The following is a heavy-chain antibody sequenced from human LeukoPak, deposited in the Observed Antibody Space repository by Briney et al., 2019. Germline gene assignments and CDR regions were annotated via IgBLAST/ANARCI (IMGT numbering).Heavy chain of an antibody. CDR2: INGNGDSA. D-gene: IGHD6-19*01. CDR3: ARRETSAWFRVDL. J-gene: IGHJ4*02. V-gene: IGHV3-43*02. CDR1: GFTFVDFA. Sequence: GGSLRLSCAASGFTFVDFAMHWVRQVPGKGLEWVSFINGNGDSAHYADSVRGRFTISRDNSKNSLYMQLTSLRTEDSALYYCARRETSAWFRVDLWGQGTLVTVSS.